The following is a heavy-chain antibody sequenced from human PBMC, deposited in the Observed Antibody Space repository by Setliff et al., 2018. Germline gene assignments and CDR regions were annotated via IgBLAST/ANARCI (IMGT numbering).Heavy chain of an antibody. CDR3: ARRLPYYGMDV. CDR1: GFTFRTYE. Sequence: PGGSLRLSCVVSGFTFRTYEMIWVRQAPGKGLEWVSKTHRDGITVYSDSVKGRSIIYRDNARNSLHLQMNSLRAEDTAIYFCARRLPYYGMDVWGQGTTVTVSS. D-gene: IGHD2-15*01. J-gene: IGHJ6*02. V-gene: IGHV3-48*03. CDR2: THRDGITV.